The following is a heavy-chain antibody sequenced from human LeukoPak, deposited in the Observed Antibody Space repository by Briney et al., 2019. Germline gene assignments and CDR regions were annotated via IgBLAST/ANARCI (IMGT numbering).Heavy chain of an antibody. CDR3: ARGLRYSSSPGY. Sequence: SETLSLTCTVPGGSISGIPYYWGWIRQPPGKGLEWIGSIYYSGSTNYNPSLKSRVTISVDTSKNQFSLKLSSVTAADTAVYYCARGLRYSSSPGYWGQGTLVTVSS. V-gene: IGHV4-39*07. CDR2: IYYSGST. CDR1: GGSISGIPYY. J-gene: IGHJ4*02. D-gene: IGHD6-13*01.